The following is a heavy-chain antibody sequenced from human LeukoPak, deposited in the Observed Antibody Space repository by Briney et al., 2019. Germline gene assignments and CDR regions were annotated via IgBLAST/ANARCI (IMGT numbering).Heavy chain of an antibody. Sequence: GGSLRLSCTGSGFTFSNAWMTWVRQAPGKGLEWVGRMKSKPAGGTLDYAAPVKGRFTISRDDSKNTLYLQMNSLKTEDTAVYYCTTTYHYDSSGYSLYYWGQGTLVTVSS. J-gene: IGHJ4*02. CDR2: MKSKPAGGTL. V-gene: IGHV3-15*01. D-gene: IGHD3-22*01. CDR3: TTTYHYDSSGYSLYY. CDR1: GFTFSNAW.